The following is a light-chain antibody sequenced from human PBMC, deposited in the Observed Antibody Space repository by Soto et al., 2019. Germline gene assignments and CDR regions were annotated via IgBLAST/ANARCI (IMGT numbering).Light chain of an antibody. CDR1: QSVQFNY. V-gene: IGKV3-20*01. CDR3: QQYGDLPWT. Sequence: ELVLTQSPGTLSLSPGERATLSCRASQSVQFNYVAWYQQRSGQAPRLLISGASSRATGVTDRFSGSGSGADFTLTINRLEPEDFAVYYCQQYGDLPWTFGQGTKVDIK. CDR2: GAS. J-gene: IGKJ1*01.